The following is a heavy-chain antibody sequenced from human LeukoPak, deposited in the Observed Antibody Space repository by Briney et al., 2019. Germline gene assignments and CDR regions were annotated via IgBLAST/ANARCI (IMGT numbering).Heavy chain of an antibody. V-gene: IGHV3-23*01. CDR3: AKQGIAVAVDYYYYYGMDV. CDR1: GFTFSSAA. D-gene: IGHD6-19*01. J-gene: IGHJ6*02. Sequence: GGSLRLSCAASGFTFSSAAMAWVRQAPGKGLEWVSSITGSGDYTYYADSVKGRFTISRDNSKNTLYLQMNSLRAEDTAVYYCAKQGIAVAVDYYYYYGMDVWGQGTTVTVSS. CDR2: ITGSGDYT.